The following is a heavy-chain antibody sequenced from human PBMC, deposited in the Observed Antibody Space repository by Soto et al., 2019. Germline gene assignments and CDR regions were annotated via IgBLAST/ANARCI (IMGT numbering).Heavy chain of an antibody. J-gene: IGHJ5*02. CDR1: GFTFRSYH. V-gene: IGHV3-30-3*01. Sequence: QVQLVESGGGVVQPGRSLRLSCAASGFTFRSYHLHWVRQAPGKGLEWVATISTDENKTYYTDSVKGRFTISRDNSKNTLYLQVNSVRAEDTAVYYGARAMDTAMTSKDNWFDPWGQGTLVTVSS. CDR3: ARAMDTAMTSKDNWFDP. CDR2: ISTDENKT. D-gene: IGHD5-18*01.